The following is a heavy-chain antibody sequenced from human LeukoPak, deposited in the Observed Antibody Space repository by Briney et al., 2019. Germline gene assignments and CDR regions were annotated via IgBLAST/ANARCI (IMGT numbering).Heavy chain of an antibody. Sequence: SETLSLTCAVYGGSFSGYYWSWIRQPPGKGLEWIGEINHSGSTYYNPSLKSRVTISVDTSKNQVSLRVNSVTAADTAVYYCARGHSSVVTAIPYYFDYWGRGTLVTVSS. CDR1: GGSFSGYY. CDR3: ARGHSSVVTAIPYYFDY. V-gene: IGHV4-34*01. D-gene: IGHD2-21*02. J-gene: IGHJ4*02. CDR2: INHSGST.